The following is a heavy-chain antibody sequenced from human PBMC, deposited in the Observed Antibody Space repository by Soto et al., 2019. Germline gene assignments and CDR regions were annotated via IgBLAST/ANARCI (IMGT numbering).Heavy chain of an antibody. CDR2: IYDSGRT. D-gene: IGHD4-17*01. J-gene: IGHJ2*01. CDR3: ARKGTTYGDYWYFEL. Sequence: QVQLQESGPGLVKPSDTLSLTCGVSGYSISSSKWWGWSRQPPGKGREWIGYIYDSGRTFYNPSLQSRVSLSAVTSKTPLSLKLNSVTAVDTAVTSCARKGTTYGDYWYFELWGRGTLVTVSS. V-gene: IGHV4-28*01. CDR1: GYSISSSKW.